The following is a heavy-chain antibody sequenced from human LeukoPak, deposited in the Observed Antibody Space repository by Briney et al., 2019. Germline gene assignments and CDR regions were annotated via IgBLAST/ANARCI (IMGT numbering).Heavy chain of an antibody. CDR3: VSYCSGGRCDD. CDR2: AFYSGTT. CDR1: GGSITSSGKY. Sequence: SETLSLTCAVSGGSITSSGKYGAWIRQPPGKGLEWMGSAFYSGTTYYNSSLKSRVTISVDTSKNQFSLKLSSVTAADTAVYFCVSYCSGGRCDDWGQGTLVTVSS. V-gene: IGHV4-39*01. J-gene: IGHJ4*02. D-gene: IGHD2-15*01.